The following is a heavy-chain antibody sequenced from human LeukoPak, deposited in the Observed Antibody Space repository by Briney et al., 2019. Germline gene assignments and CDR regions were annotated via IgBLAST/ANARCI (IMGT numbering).Heavy chain of an antibody. Sequence: GESLKISCKASGYSFTSYWIGWVRQMPGTDLEWMAIIYPGDSDTRCNPSFQGQVTISADKSINTAYLQWSSLKASDTAMYYCGRRGTSDYYYTMDVWGQGTTVTVSS. D-gene: IGHD1-1*01. J-gene: IGHJ6*02. CDR2: IYPGDSDT. CDR3: GRRGTSDYYYTMDV. V-gene: IGHV5-51*01. CDR1: GYSFTSYW.